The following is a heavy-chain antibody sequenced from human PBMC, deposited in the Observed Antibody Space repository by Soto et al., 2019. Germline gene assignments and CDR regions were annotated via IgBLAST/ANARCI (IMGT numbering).Heavy chain of an antibody. Sequence: PGESLKISCKGSGYRFTGEWIGWVRHMPVEGLEWVGIIFPGDSYTRYRPPFQGQVIISADKSISTAYLQWKSLKASDTAMYYRVRLGDGYPAYWGKGTQVTVSS. CDR1: GYRFTGEW. J-gene: IGHJ4*02. CDR2: IFPGDSYT. CDR3: VRLGDGYPAY. V-gene: IGHV5-51*03. D-gene: IGHD5-12*01.